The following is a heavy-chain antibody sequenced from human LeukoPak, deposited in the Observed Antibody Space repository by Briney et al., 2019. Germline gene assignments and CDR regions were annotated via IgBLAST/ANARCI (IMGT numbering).Heavy chain of an antibody. Sequence: ETLSLTCTVSADSIISSRYYWGWIRQPPGKGLVWVSRINSDGSSTSYADSVKGRFTISRDNAKNTLYLQMNSLRAEDTAVYYCARSDDVIDWFDPWGQGTLVTVSS. J-gene: IGHJ5*01. CDR1: ADSIISSRYY. CDR2: INSDGSST. D-gene: IGHD3-16*02. CDR3: ARSDDVIDWFDP. V-gene: IGHV3-74*01.